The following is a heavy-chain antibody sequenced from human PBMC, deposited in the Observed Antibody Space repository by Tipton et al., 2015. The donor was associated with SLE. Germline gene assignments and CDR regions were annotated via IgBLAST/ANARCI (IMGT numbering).Heavy chain of an antibody. CDR3: ARYTRADYSTSSSDFDH. CDR2: IHYSGST. CDR1: GGSLSSDSYY. V-gene: IGHV4-61*01. D-gene: IGHD4-11*01. J-gene: IGHJ4*02. Sequence: TLSLTCTVSGGSLSSDSYYWSWIRQAPGKGLEWFGYIHYSGSTRYNPSPESRVTMSVDTSKNQFSLKLRSVSAADTAVYYCARYTRADYSTSSSDFDHWGQGTLVTVSS.